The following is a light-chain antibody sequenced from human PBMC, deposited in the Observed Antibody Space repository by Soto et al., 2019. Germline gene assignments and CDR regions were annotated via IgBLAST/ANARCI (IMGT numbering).Light chain of an antibody. V-gene: IGKV3-20*01. J-gene: IGKJ1*01. Sequence: EIVLPKSPRTLSLSPGERATLSCRTSQSVSNNYLAWYQQKPGQAPRLLSYGASNRATGIPDRFSGSGSGTDFTLTISRLEPEDFAVYYCQQYGSSGTFGQGTKVDIK. CDR3: QQYGSSGT. CDR2: GAS. CDR1: QSVSNNY.